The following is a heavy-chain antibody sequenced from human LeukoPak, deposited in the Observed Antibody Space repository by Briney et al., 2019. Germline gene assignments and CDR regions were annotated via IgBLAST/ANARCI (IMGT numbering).Heavy chain of an antibody. J-gene: IGHJ6*02. V-gene: IGHV4-34*12. D-gene: IGHD2-2*01. CDR3: ASTRYCSSTSCPIGYGMDV. CDR2: IIHTGRT. CDR1: GGSFSGYY. Sequence: SETLSLTCGVYGGSFSGYYWTWIRQSPGMGLEWIGEIIHTGRTNYNPALTSRVSISVGTSKNQFSLKLSFVTAADTAVYYCASTRYCSSTSCPIGYGMDVWGQGTTVTVSS.